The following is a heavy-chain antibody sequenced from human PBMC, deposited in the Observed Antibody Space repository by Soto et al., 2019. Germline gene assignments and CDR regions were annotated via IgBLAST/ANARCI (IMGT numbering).Heavy chain of an antibody. CDR1: GYSFTSYW. D-gene: IGHD2-21*02. CDR2: IDPSDSYT. V-gene: IGHV5-10-1*01. Sequence: DSRKISCKGSGYSFTSYWISWGRQMPGKGLEWMGRIDPSDSYTNYSPSFQGHVTISADKSISTAYLQWSSLKASDTAMYYCASSPHCGGDCYSVDYWGQGTLVTVSS. J-gene: IGHJ4*02. CDR3: ASSPHCGGDCYSVDY.